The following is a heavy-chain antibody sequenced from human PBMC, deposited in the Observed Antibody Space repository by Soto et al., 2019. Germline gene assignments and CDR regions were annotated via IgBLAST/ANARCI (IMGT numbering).Heavy chain of an antibody. V-gene: IGHV4-34*02. CDR1: GAPFSGYY. CDR2: INHTGST. D-gene: IGHD3-3*01. J-gene: IGHJ4*02. Sequence: QVQLQQWGAGLPKPSETLSLTCAVYGAPFSGYYWTWIRQPPGKGLEWIGEINHTGSTKYNPSLRGRVTISLDTSKNQFSLSLGSVTAADTAVYYCARGREIFGAVTPFEYWGQGTQVAVSS. CDR3: ARGREIFGAVTPFEY.